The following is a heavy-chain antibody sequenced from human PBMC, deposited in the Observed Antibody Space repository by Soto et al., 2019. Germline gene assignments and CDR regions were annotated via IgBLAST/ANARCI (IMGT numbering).Heavy chain of an antibody. J-gene: IGHJ4*02. Sequence: PGGSLRLSCAASGFTFSSYAISWVRQAPGKGLEWVSAISGSGGSTYYADSVKGRFTISRDNSKNTLYLQMNSLRAEDTAVYYCAKDRSRWSGYYPPFDYWGQGTLVTVSS. CDR1: GFTFSSYA. CDR2: ISGSGGST. V-gene: IGHV3-23*01. CDR3: AKDRSRWSGYYPPFDY. D-gene: IGHD3-3*01.